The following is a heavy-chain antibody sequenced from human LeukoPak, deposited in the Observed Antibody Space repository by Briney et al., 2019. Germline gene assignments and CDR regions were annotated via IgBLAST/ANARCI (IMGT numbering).Heavy chain of an antibody. Sequence: GGSLRLSCAASGFTFSSYAMHWVRQAPGKGLAWVAVISYDGSNKYYADSVKGRFTISRDNSKNTLYLQMNSLRAEDTAVYYCARDRLYYYDSTVSCLHYWGQGTLVTVSS. J-gene: IGHJ4*02. V-gene: IGHV3-30-3*01. CDR1: GFTFSSYA. D-gene: IGHD3-22*01. CDR3: ARDRLYYYDSTVSCLHY. CDR2: ISYDGSNK.